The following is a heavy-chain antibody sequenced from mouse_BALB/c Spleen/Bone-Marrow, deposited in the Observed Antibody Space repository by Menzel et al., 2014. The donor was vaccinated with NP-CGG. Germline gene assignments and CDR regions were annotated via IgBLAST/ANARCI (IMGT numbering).Heavy chain of an antibody. Sequence: EVNLVESGGGLVQPGGSRKLSCAASGFTFXSFGMHWVRQAPEKGLEWVAYISSGSSTIYYADTVKGRFTISRDNPKNTLFLQMTSLRSEDTAMYYCARWGGYFDVWGAGTTVTVSS. J-gene: IGHJ1*01. CDR2: ISSGSSTI. V-gene: IGHV5-17*02. CDR1: GFTFXSFG. CDR3: ARWGGYFDV.